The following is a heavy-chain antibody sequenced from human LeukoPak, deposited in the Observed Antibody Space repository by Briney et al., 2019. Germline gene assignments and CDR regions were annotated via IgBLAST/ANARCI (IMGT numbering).Heavy chain of an antibody. J-gene: IGHJ4*02. Sequence: PSQTLSLTCTVSGDSVSSGSNYWSWIRQPAGKGLEWIGRIYNSWTTNYNPSLKSRVTISVDTSKNQFSLKLSSVTAADTAVYYCARVDTAMGTLFDYWGQGTLVTVSS. CDR3: ARVDTAMGTLFDY. CDR1: GDSVSSGSNY. V-gene: IGHV4-61*02. CDR2: IYNSWTT. D-gene: IGHD5-18*01.